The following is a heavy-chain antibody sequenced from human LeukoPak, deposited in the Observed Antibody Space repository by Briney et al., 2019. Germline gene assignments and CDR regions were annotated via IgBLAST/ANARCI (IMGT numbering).Heavy chain of an antibody. CDR1: GGSISSGSYY. CDR3: ARVTRQRGRDAFDI. CDR2: IYTSGST. D-gene: IGHD2-21*02. Sequence: PSETLSLTCTVSGGSISSGSYYWSWIRQPAGKGLEWIGRIYTSGSTNYNPSLRSRVTISVDTSKNQFSLKLSSVTAADTAVYYCARVTRQRGRDAFDIWGQGTMVTVSS. J-gene: IGHJ3*02. V-gene: IGHV4-61*02.